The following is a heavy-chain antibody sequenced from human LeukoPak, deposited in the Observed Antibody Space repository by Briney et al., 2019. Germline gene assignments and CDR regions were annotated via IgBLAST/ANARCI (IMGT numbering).Heavy chain of an antibody. CDR2: ISYDGSNE. CDR1: GFTFSSYG. V-gene: IGHV3-30*18. J-gene: IGHJ6*02. Sequence: GGSLRLSCAASGFTFSSYGMHWVRQAPGKGLEWVAVISYDGSNEYYADSVKGRFTISRDNSKNTLYLQMNSLRAEDTAVYYCAKEVKSSGWFNVMDVWGQGTTVTVSS. D-gene: IGHD6-19*01. CDR3: AKEVKSSGWFNVMDV.